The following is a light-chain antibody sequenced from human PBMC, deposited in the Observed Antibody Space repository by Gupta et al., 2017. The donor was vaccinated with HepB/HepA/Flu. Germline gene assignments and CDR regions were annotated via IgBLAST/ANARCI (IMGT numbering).Light chain of an antibody. V-gene: IGLV2-14*03. J-gene: IGLJ2*01. CDR3: SSYTRSSSVG. CDR1: SSDVGTYNY. Sequence: QSALTQPASVSGSPGQSITISCTGTSSDVGTYNYVSWYQQHPGKAPKLMIYDVSNRPSGVSNRFSGSKSGNTASLTISGLQAEDEADYYCSSYTRSSSVGFGGGTKLTVL. CDR2: DVS.